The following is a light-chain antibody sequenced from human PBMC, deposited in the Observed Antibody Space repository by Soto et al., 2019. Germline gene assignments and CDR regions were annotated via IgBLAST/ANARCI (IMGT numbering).Light chain of an antibody. J-gene: IGKJ5*01. CDR1: QSISSY. V-gene: IGKV1-39*01. CDR2: AAS. CDR3: QQSYSTSIT. Sequence: DIQLTQSLFSLSASVGDRATLTCRASQSISSYLNWYHQKPGKAPKLLIYAASSLQSGVPSRFSGSGSGTDFTLTISSLQPEDFATYYCQQSYSTSITFGQGTRLEIK.